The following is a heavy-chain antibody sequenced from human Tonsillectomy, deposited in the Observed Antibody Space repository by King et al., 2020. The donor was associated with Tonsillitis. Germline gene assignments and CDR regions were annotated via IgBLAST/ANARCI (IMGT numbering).Heavy chain of an antibody. V-gene: IGHV3-30*02. CDR3: AKDRPSDYDSSFGAFDI. Sequence: VQLVESGGGVVQPGGSLRLSCAASGFTFSSYGMHWVRQAPGKGLEWVAFIRYDGSNKYYADSVKGRFTISRDNSKNTLYLQMNSLRAEDTAVYYCAKDRPSDYDSSFGAFDIWGQGTMVTVSS. CDR2: IRYDGSNK. J-gene: IGHJ3*02. D-gene: IGHD3-22*01. CDR1: GFTFSSYG.